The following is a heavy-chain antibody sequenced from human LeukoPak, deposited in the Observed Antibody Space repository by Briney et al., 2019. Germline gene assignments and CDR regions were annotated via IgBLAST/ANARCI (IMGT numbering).Heavy chain of an antibody. CDR2: IYYSGST. Sequence: SETLSLTCTVSGGSISSSSYYWGWIRQPPGKGLEWIGSIYYSGSTHYNPSLKSRVTISVDTSKNQFSLKLSSVTAADTAVYYCARLRAYCGGDCHSALFQHWGQGTLVTVSS. V-gene: IGHV4-39*01. J-gene: IGHJ1*01. CDR3: ARLRAYCGGDCHSALFQH. D-gene: IGHD2-21*02. CDR1: GGSISSSSYY.